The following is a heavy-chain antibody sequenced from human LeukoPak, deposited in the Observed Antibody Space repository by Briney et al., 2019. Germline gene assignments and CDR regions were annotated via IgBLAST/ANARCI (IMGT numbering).Heavy chain of an antibody. CDR3: ARSLPVTMLRGYGMDV. J-gene: IGHJ6*02. D-gene: IGHD3-10*01. V-gene: IGHV5-51*01. CDR2: IYPDSCDT. CDR1: EDSFATYC. Sequence: AEDMKISCRAAEDSFATYCIGWGIRMPGKSLQLMSIIYPDSCDTRYSPSFQGQITISADKSTSTAHLQWSSLTVSDTATYYCARSLPVTMLRGYGMDVWGQGTTVTLPS.